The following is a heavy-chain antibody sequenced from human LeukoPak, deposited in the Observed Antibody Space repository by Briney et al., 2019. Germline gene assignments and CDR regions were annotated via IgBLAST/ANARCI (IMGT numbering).Heavy chain of an antibody. CDR1: GFNLGDYA. V-gene: IGHV3-49*04. CDR3: TRVIRLSGGRYYFDY. D-gene: IGHD2-21*01. CDR2: IRSKSYSGTA. J-gene: IGHJ4*02. Sequence: GGSLRLSCTASGFNLGDYAMSWVRQAPGQGLEWVGFIRSKSYSGTAEYAASVKGRFSVSRDDSKSIAFLEMNSLKTEDTAVYYCTRVIRLSGGRYYFDYWGQGTLVTVSS.